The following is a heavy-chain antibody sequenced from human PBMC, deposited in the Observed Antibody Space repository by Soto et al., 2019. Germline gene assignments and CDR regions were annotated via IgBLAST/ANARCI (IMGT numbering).Heavy chain of an antibody. CDR1: GGSISSYY. V-gene: IGHV4-59*01. D-gene: IGHD3-3*01. Sequence: SETLSLTCTVSGGSISSYYWSWIRQPPGKGLEWIGYIYYSGSTNYDPSLKSRVTISVDTSKNQFSLKPSSVTAADTAVYYCARVQNDFWSGYPNWFAPWGQGTLVTVSS. CDR3: ARVQNDFWSGYPNWFAP. J-gene: IGHJ5*02. CDR2: IYYSGST.